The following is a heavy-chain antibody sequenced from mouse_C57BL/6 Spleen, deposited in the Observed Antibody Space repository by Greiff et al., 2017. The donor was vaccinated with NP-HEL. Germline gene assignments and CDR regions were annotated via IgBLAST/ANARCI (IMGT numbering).Heavy chain of an antibody. CDR1: GFTFSSYA. CDR2: ISSGGDYI. D-gene: IGHD1-1*01. J-gene: IGHJ1*03. V-gene: IGHV5-9-1*02. CDR3: TRDPFITTVVDPFYWYFDV. Sequence: EVQLVESGEGLVKPGGSLKLSCAASGFTFSSYAVSWVRQTPEKRLEWVAYISSGGDYIYYADTVKGRFTISRDNARNTLYLQMSSLKSEDTAMYYCTRDPFITTVVDPFYWYFDVWGTGTTVTVSS.